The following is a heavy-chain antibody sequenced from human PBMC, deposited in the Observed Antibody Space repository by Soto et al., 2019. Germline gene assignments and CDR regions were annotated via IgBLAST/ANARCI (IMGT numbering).Heavy chain of an antibody. D-gene: IGHD3-22*01. CDR1: GGSIRSYY. CDR3: ARDLTGTYYYDSSGYRYGMDV. Sequence: SETLSLTCTVSGGSIRSYYCSWIRQPPGKGLEWIGYIYYSGSTNYNPSLKSRVTISVDTSKNQFSLKLSSVTAADTAVYYCARDLTGTYYYDSSGYRYGMDVWGQGTTVTVSS. J-gene: IGHJ6*02. CDR2: IYYSGST. V-gene: IGHV4-59*01.